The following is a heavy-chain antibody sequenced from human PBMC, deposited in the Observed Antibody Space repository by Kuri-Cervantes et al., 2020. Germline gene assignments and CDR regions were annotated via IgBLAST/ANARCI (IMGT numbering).Heavy chain of an antibody. J-gene: IGHJ3*02. CDR2: IYYSGST. Sequence: SETLSLTCTVSGGSVSSGSYYWGWIRQPPGKGLEWIGSIYYSGSTYYNPSLKSRVTISVDTSKNQFSLKLSSVTAADTAVYYCARTDPNYYGSGSLAFDIWGQGTMVTVSS. CDR3: ARTDPNYYGSGSLAFDI. CDR1: GGSVSSGSYY. D-gene: IGHD3-10*01. V-gene: IGHV4-39*07.